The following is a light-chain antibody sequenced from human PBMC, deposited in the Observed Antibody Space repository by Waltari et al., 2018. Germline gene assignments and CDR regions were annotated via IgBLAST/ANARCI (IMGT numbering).Light chain of an antibody. J-gene: IGLJ2*01. CDR1: GSHIGPGYD. V-gene: IGLV1-40*01. CDR2: GST. CDR3: QSYDTSLRVV. Sequence: QSVLTPPPSVSGAPGQRVTLPCPGSGSHIGPGYDVPWYQQLPRAAPKLLIYGSTSRPLGVPDRFFGSTSGTSASLAITGLQAEDEADYYCQSYDTSLRVVFGGGTKLTVL.